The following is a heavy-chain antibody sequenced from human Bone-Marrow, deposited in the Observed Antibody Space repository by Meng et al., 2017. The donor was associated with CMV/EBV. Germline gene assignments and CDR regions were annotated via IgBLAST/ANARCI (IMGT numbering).Heavy chain of an antibody. J-gene: IGHJ6*01. D-gene: IGHD2-2*01. CDR1: GFTFSSYA. CDR3: TSHIVVVPAARLGNYYGMDV. Sequence: GGSLRLSCAASGFTFSSYAMSWVRQAPGKGLEWVSAISGSGGSTYYADSVKGRFTISRDNSKNTLYLQMNSLKTEDTAVYYCTSHIVVVPAARLGNYYGMDVWGQGTTVTVSS. CDR2: ISGSGGST. V-gene: IGHV3-23*01.